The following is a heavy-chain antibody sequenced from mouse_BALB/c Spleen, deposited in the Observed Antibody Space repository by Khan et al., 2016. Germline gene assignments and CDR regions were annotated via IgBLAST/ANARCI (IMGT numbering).Heavy chain of an antibody. CDR3: TRGESTMIRGLPY. Sequence: QVQLQQPGAELVRPGASVKLSCKASGYTFTSYWINWLKQRPGQGLEWIGNIYPSDTYTNYNQKFKDKATLTVDKSSSTAYMQLSSPTSEDSAIYYCTRGESTMIRGLPYWRHWTLVPVSA. CDR1: GYTFTSYW. D-gene: IGHD2-4*01. J-gene: IGHJ3*01. CDR2: IYPSDTYT. V-gene: IGHV1-69*02.